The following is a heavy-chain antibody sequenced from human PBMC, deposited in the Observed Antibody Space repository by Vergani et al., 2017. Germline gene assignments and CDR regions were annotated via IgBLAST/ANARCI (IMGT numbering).Heavy chain of an antibody. Sequence: QVQLVQSGAEMKRPGSSVKVSCKPAGGTLGTYAIHWVRQAPGQGLEWMGKMSPLLGTADYAQKFQGRVTIIADEATRTAYLELTSLRSDDTAVYFCARGRGAAGGYDALNIWGQETMITVSS. V-gene: IGHV1-69*13. J-gene: IGHJ3*02. CDR1: GGTLGTYA. D-gene: IGHD5-12*01. CDR3: ARGRGAAGGYDALNI. CDR2: MSPLLGTA.